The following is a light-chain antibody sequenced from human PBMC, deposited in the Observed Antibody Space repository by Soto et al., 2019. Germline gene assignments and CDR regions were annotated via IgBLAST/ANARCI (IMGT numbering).Light chain of an antibody. Sequence: EIVLTQSPATLSLSPGERATLSCRASPSVSKYLAWYQQKPGQAPRLLIHDASNRATGITARFSGSRSGTDFTLTISSLETEDFGVYYCQQRSNWPQITFGGGTKVEIK. CDR3: QQRSNWPQIT. V-gene: IGKV3-11*01. J-gene: IGKJ4*01. CDR1: PSVSKY. CDR2: DAS.